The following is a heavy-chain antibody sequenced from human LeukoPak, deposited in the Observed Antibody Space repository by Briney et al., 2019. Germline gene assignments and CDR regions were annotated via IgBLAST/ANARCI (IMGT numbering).Heavy chain of an antibody. V-gene: IGHV1-69*13. CDR1: GGTFSSYA. Sequence: ASVKVSCKASGGTFSSYAISWVRPAPGQGLEWMGGIIPIFGTANYAQKFQGRVTITADESTSTAYMELSSLRSEDTAVYYCARGPWDQQWLIPVWGQGTLVTVSS. CDR2: IIPIFGTA. D-gene: IGHD6-19*01. J-gene: IGHJ4*02. CDR3: ARGPWDQQWLIPV.